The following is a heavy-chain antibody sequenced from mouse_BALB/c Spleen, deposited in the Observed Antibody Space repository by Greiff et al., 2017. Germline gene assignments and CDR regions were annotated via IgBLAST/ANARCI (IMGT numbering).Heavy chain of an antibody. J-gene: IGHJ4*01. CDR3: TRQDYYAMDY. CDR1: GFTFSSYY. Sequence: EVKVVESGGGLVKPGGSLKLSCAASGFTFSSYYMSWVRQTPEKRLELVAAINSNGGSTYYPDTVKGRFIITRDNTKNTLYLQMSSLKSEDTALYCCTRQDYYAMDYWGQGTSVTVSS. CDR2: INSNGGST. V-gene: IGHV5-6-2*01.